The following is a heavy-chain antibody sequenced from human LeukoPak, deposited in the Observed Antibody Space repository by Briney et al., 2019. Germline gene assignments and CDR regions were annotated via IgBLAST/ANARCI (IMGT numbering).Heavy chain of an antibody. J-gene: IGHJ6*02. CDR2: ISSSGSTI. D-gene: IGHD3-10*01. V-gene: IGHV3-48*03. Sequence: GGSLRLSCAASGFTFSSYEMNWVRQAPGKGLELVSYISSSGSTIYYADSVKGRFTISRDNAKNSLYLQMNSLRAEDTAVYYCARDRVLLWFGELNGPTRYGMDVWGQGTTVTVSS. CDR1: GFTFSSYE. CDR3: ARDRVLLWFGELNGPTRYGMDV.